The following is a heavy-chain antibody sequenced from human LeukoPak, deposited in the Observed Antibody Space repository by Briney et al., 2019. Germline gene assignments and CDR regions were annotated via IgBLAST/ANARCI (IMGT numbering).Heavy chain of an antibody. D-gene: IGHD2-21*02. CDR1: GFTFNSYA. CDR2: ISGSGGST. Sequence: GGSLRLSCAASGFTFNSYAMSWVRQAPGKGLEWVSAISGSGGSTYYADSVKGRFTISRDNSKNTLYLQMNSLRAEDTAVYYCAKGIRYCGGDCHSAFDYWGQGTLVTVSS. J-gene: IGHJ4*02. CDR3: AKGIRYCGGDCHSAFDY. V-gene: IGHV3-23*01.